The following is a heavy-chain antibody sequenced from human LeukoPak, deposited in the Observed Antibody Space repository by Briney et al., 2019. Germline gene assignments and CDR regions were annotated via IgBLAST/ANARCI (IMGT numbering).Heavy chain of an antibody. J-gene: IGHJ4*02. Sequence: SVKVSCKASGGTFSSYAISWVRQAPGQGLEWMGRIIPILGIANYAQKFQGGVTITADKSTSTAYMELSSLGSEDTAVYYCAREYYYDSSGYYDYWGQGTLVTVSS. CDR1: GGTFSSYA. V-gene: IGHV1-69*04. CDR3: AREYYYDSSGYYDY. D-gene: IGHD3-22*01. CDR2: IIPILGIA.